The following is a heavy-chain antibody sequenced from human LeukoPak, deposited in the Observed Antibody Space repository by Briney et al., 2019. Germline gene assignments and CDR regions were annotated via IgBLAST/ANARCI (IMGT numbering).Heavy chain of an antibody. Sequence: PGGSLRRSCAASGFTFRRSWMHWVRQGPGKGLVWVSRINNDGSATTYADSVKGRFTISRDTAKNTVFLQMNSLRAEDTAVYYCARDVGYSAYDRGQGTLVTVSS. CDR2: INNDGSAT. CDR1: GFTFRRSW. V-gene: IGHV3-74*01. D-gene: IGHD5-12*01. J-gene: IGHJ4*02. CDR3: ARDVGYSAYD.